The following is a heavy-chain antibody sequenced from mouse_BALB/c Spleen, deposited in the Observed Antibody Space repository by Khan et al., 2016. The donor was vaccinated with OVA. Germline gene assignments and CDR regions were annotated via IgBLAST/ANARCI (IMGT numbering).Heavy chain of an antibody. V-gene: IGHV1S137*01. CDR2: ISTKYGDA. Sequence: QVRLQQSGAELVRPGVSVKISCKASGYTFTDYAMHWVKQRHAKSLEWIGVISTKYGDADYNQKFQGKASMTVDRSSSTVYMELARVTSEDSAIYYCVRGWKFAYWGQGTLVTVSA. J-gene: IGHJ3*01. CDR3: VRGWKFAY. CDR1: GYTFTDYA.